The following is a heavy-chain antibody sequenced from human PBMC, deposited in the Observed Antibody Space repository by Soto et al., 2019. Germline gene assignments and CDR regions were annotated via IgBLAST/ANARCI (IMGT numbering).Heavy chain of an antibody. D-gene: IGHD2-15*01. J-gene: IGHJ3*02. Sequence: PGGSLRLSCAASGFTFSSYDMHWVRQATGKGLEWVSAIGTAGDTYYPGSVKGRFTISRENAKNSLYLQMNSLRAGDTAVYYCARDMGYCSGGSCAGAFDIWGQGTMVTVSS. V-gene: IGHV3-13*04. CDR2: IGTAGDT. CDR1: GFTFSSYD. CDR3: ARDMGYCSGGSCAGAFDI.